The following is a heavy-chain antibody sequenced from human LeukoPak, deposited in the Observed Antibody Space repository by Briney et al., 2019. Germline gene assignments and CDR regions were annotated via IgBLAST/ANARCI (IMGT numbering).Heavy chain of an antibody. D-gene: IGHD5-18*01. V-gene: IGHV5-51*01. J-gene: IGHJ4*02. Sequence: GQSLNISSKGSGYRFTSYWIGWVRKLPGKGLEGMGIIYPGDSDTRYSPREQGQVTISADKSISPAYLQWSSLKASDTAMYYCARQIGYSYGNYWGQGALGTVSS. CDR3: ARQIGYSYGNY. CDR2: IYPGDSDT. CDR1: GYRFTSYW.